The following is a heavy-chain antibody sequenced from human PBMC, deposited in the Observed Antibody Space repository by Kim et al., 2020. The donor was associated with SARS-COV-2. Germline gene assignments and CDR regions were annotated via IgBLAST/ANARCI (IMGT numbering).Heavy chain of an antibody. CDR1: GGSISSSSYY. Sequence: SETLSLTCTVSGGSISSSSYYWGWIRQPPGKGLEWIGSIYYSGSTYYNPSLKSRVTISVDTSKNQFSLKLSSVTAADTAVYYCARPMDYSNAFDIWGQGTMVTVSS. CDR2: IYYSGST. V-gene: IGHV4-39*01. CDR3: ARPMDYSNAFDI. D-gene: IGHD4-4*01. J-gene: IGHJ3*02.